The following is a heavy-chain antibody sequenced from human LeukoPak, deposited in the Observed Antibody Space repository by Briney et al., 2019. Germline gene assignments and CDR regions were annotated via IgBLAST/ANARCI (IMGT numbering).Heavy chain of an antibody. Sequence: ASVKVSCKASGYTFTAYYVHWVRQAPGHGLEWMGWINPNSGGSNYSQSFQGRVTMTRDTSISTAYMELRRLRSDDTALYYCARDLVRMGTAAAGTGFDYWGQGTLVTVSS. J-gene: IGHJ4*01. CDR1: GYTFTAYY. CDR2: INPNSGGS. V-gene: IGHV1-2*02. D-gene: IGHD6-13*01. CDR3: ARDLVRMGTAAAGTGFDY.